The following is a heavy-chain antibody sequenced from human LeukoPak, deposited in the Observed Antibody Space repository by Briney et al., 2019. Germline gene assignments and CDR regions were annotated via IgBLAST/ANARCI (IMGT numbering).Heavy chain of an antibody. CDR3: ARAHDSSGYYTTYYFDY. CDR1: GYTFTCYY. D-gene: IGHD3-22*01. J-gene: IGHJ4*02. CDR2: INPSGGST. V-gene: IGHV1-46*01. Sequence: ASVKVSCKASGYTFTCYYMHWVRQAPGQGLEWMGIINPSGGSTSYAQKFQGRVTMTRDTSTSTVYMELSSLRSEDTAVYYCARAHDSSGYYTTYYFDYWGQGTLVTVSS.